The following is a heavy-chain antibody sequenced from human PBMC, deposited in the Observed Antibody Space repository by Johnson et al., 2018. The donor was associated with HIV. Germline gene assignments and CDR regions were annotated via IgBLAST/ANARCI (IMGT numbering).Heavy chain of an antibody. V-gene: IGHV3-30*02. Sequence: VQLVESGGGVVQPGRSMRLSCAASGFTFSSVWMSWVRQAPGKGLEWVAFIRYDGSNKYYADSVKGRFTISRDNSKNTLYLQINSLRAEDTANYCCAMPYSSGWKPNDAFDIWGQGTMVTVSS. D-gene: IGHD6-19*01. CDR2: IRYDGSNK. J-gene: IGHJ3*02. CDR1: GFTFSSVW. CDR3: AMPYSSGWKPNDAFDI.